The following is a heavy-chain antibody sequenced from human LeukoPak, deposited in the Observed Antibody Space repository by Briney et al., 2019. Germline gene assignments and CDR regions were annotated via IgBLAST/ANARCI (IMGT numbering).Heavy chain of an antibody. CDR1: GYNFTTYW. J-gene: IGHJ4*02. CDR2: IYPGDSDT. CDR3: ARQGIVGATPPDY. V-gene: IGHV5-51*01. D-gene: IGHD1-26*01. Sequence: GESLKISCKSSGYNFTTYWIVWVRQMPGKGMEWMGIIYPGDSDTRYSPSFQGQVTISADKSISTAYLQWSSLKASDTAMYYCARQGIVGATPPDYWGQGTLVTVSS.